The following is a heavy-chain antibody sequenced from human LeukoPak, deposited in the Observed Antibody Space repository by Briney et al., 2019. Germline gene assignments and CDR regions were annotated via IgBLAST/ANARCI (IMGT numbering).Heavy chain of an antibody. CDR3: AKDGIDP. CDR1: GFTFSSYG. J-gene: IGHJ5*02. V-gene: IGHV3-23*01. CDR2: ISGSGGST. Sequence: PGGSLRLSCAASGFTFSSYGMNWVRQAPGKGLEWVSAISGSGGSTYYADSVKGRFTISRDNFKNTLYLLMNSLRAEDTAIYYCAKDGIDPWGQGTLVTVSS.